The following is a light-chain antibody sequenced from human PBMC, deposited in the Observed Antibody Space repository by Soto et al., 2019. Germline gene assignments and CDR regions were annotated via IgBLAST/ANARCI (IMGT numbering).Light chain of an antibody. J-gene: IGLJ2*01. V-gene: IGLV1-40*01. Sequence: QSVLTQPPSVSGAPGQRVTISCTGSSSNIGAGYDVHWYQQLPGTAPKLLIYGNSNRPSGVPDRFSGSKSGTSASLAITGLQAEDEADDYCQSSDSSRSGSVVFGGGTKLTVL. CDR2: GNS. CDR3: QSSDSSRSGSVV. CDR1: SSNIGAGYD.